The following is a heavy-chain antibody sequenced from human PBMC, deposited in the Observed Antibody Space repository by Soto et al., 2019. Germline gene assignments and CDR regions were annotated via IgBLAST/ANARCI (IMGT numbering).Heavy chain of an antibody. J-gene: IGHJ5*02. CDR1: GCSISKFY. CDR3: VRDGSKSLRDWFDP. CDR2: VYATGTT. V-gene: IGHV4-4*07. Sequence: SETLSLPGHVSGCSISKFYWAWIRKTAGNGLEWMGRVYATGTTDYNPSLRSRVAMSVDISKKTFSLRLRSVTGADSGVYYCVRDGSKSLRDWFDPWGQGILVTVSS.